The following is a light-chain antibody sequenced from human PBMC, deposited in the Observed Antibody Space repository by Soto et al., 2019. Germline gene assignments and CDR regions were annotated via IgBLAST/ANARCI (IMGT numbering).Light chain of an antibody. CDR3: QQYGSSPIT. V-gene: IGKV3-20*01. J-gene: IGKJ5*01. CDR1: QSMTTK. Sequence: EVVMTQSPGALSVSPGGGVTRSCRASQSMTTKLAWYQQKPGQAPRLLIHGAFTRATGIPARFSGSGSGTDFTLTISRLEPEDFAVYYCQQYGSSPITFGQGTRLEIK. CDR2: GAF.